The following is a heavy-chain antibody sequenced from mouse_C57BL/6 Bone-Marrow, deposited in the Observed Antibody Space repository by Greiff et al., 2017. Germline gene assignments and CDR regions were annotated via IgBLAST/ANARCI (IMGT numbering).Heavy chain of an antibody. D-gene: IGHD1-1*01. V-gene: IGHV1-59*01. CDR2: IDPSDSYT. CDR1: GYTFTSYW. CDR3: ASLSDYYGSRGYYFDD. J-gene: IGHJ2*01. Sequence: QVQLQQPGAELVRPGTSVKLSCKASGYTFTSYWMHWVKQRPGQGLEWIGVIDPSDSYTNYNQKFKGKDTLTVDTSSSTAYMQLSSLTSEDSAVYYCASLSDYYGSRGYYFDDWGQGTTLPVSS.